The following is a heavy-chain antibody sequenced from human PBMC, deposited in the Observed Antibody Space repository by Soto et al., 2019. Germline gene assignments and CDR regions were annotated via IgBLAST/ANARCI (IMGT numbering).Heavy chain of an antibody. Sequence: QITLKESGPTLVKPTQTLTLTCTFSGFSLSTSGVGVGWIRQPPGKALEWLAFIYWDDDKRYSPSLKSRLTITKDTSKNQVVLTVTNTEPVDTATYYCALSCVVTAKGNNRFDTWCQGTLVIVSS. D-gene: IGHD2-15*01. CDR3: ALSCVVTAKGNNRFDT. V-gene: IGHV2-5*02. CDR2: IYWDDDK. CDR1: GFSLSTSGVG. J-gene: IGHJ5*02.